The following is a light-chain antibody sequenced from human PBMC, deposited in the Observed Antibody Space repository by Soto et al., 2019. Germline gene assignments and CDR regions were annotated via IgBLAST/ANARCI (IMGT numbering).Light chain of an antibody. J-gene: IGLJ1*01. Sequence: QSVLTQPASVSGSPGQSITISCSGTNSDVGGYNYVSWYQQHPGKAPKLMIYEVSNRPSGVSNRFSGSRSANTASLTISGLQAEDEADYYCCLYIGATTYVFGTGTKVTVL. CDR2: EVS. V-gene: IGLV2-14*01. CDR1: NSDVGGYNY. CDR3: CLYIGATTYV.